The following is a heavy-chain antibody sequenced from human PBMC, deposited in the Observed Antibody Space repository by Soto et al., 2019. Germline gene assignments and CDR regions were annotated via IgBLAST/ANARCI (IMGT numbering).Heavy chain of an antibody. V-gene: IGHV1-69*01. CDR2: IIPIFGKA. Sequence: QVQLVQSGAEVKKPGSSVKVSCKASGGTFSSYAISWVRQAPGQGLEWMGGIIPIFGKANYAQKFQGRDTITATEATSTAYMELSSLRSENTAVYYCARDSRVLYYYYGMDVWGQGTTVTVSS. J-gene: IGHJ6*02. CDR1: GGTFSSYA. CDR3: ARDSRVLYYYYGMDV.